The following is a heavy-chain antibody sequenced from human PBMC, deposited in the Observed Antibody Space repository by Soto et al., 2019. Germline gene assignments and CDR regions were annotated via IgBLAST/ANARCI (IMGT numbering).Heavy chain of an antibody. CDR2: IIPIFGTA. CDR1: GGTFSSYA. D-gene: IGHD2-15*01. Sequence: QVQLVQSGAEVKKPGSSVKVSCKASGGTFSSYAISWVRQAPGQGLEWMGGIIPIFGTANYAQKFQGRVTITADESTSTAYMELSSLRSEDTAVYYCARDTAHFMNYCSGGSCPTYYYYYGMDVWGQGTTVTVSS. V-gene: IGHV1-69*01. J-gene: IGHJ6*02. CDR3: ARDTAHFMNYCSGGSCPTYYYYYGMDV.